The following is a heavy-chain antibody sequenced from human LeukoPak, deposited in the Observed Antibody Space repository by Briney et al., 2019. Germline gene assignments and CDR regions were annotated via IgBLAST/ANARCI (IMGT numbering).Heavy chain of an antibody. CDR3: ASHVFDI. Sequence: SQTLSLTCAISGGSVSSNSAAWNWIRQPPSRGLEWLGRTYYRSKWFNDYAESVKSRITINSDTSKNQLSLQLNSVTPEDSAVYYCASHVFDIWGRGTMVTVSS. V-gene: IGHV6-1*01. CDR2: TYYRSKWFN. CDR1: GGSVSSNSAA. J-gene: IGHJ3*02.